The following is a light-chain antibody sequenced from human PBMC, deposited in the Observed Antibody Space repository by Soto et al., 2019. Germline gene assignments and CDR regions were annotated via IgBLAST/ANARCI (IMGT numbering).Light chain of an antibody. CDR1: QTISNTF. CDR3: QQYGVSPT. CDR2: GAS. J-gene: IGKJ4*01. V-gene: IGKV3-20*01. Sequence: EIVLTQSPGTLSLSPGERATLSCRASQTISNTFLAWYQQRPGQAPRLLIDGASVRAAGIPDRFSGSGSGTDFTLSISRLEPEDFAVYYCQQYGVSPTFGGGTKVEIK.